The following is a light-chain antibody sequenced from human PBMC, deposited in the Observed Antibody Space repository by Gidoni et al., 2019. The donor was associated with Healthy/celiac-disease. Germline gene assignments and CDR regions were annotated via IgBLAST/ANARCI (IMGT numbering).Light chain of an antibody. V-gene: IGKV1-5*03. CDR2: NAS. J-gene: IGKJ1*01. Sequence: DIQMTQCPSTLSASVGERDTITCRPSQSISSWLAWYQQKPGKAPKLLIYNASSLESGVPSRFSGSGSGTEFTLTISSLQPDDFATYYCQQYNSYSSWTFGQXTKVEIK. CDR1: QSISSW. CDR3: QQYNSYSSWT.